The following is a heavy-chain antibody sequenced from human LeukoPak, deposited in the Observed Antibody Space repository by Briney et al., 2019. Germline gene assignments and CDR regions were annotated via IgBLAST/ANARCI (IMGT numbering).Heavy chain of an antibody. CDR1: GFTFSSYA. D-gene: IGHD3-22*01. CDR2: ISGTGGST. CDR3: AKSSYYDSSGFYREYYFDY. Sequence: GGSLRLSCAASGFTFSSYAMSWVRQAPGKGLEWVSSISGTGGSTHYADSVKGRFTISRDNSKNTLYLQMNSLRAGDTAIYYCAKSSYYDSSGFYREYYFDYWGQGTLVPVSS. J-gene: IGHJ4*02. V-gene: IGHV3-23*01.